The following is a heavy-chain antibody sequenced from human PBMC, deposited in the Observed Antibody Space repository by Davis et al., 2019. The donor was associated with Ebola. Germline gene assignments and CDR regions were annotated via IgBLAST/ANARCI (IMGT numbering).Heavy chain of an antibody. V-gene: IGHV4-34*01. D-gene: IGHD4-11*01. CDR1: GGSFSGYY. Sequence: MPGGSLRLSCAVYGGSFSGYYWSWLRQPPGTGLEWIGEINHSGSTNYNPSLKSRVTISVDTSKNQFSLKLSSVTAADTAVYYCARGSYRGAFDYWGQGTLVTVSS. CDR3: ARGSYRGAFDY. J-gene: IGHJ4*02. CDR2: INHSGST.